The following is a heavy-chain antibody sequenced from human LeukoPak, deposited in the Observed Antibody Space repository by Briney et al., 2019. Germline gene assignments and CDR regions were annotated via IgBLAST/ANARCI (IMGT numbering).Heavy chain of an antibody. CDR2: ISSSSSTI. J-gene: IGHJ5*02. Sequence: PGGSLRLSCAPSGVTFTRQSMNCVRQAPGKGLEWVSYISSSSSTIYYADSVKGRFTISRYNAINSLYLQMNSLRAEDTAVYYCARYGPLRPWGQGTLVTVSS. V-gene: IGHV3-48*01. D-gene: IGHD2-8*01. CDR1: GVTFTRQS. CDR3: ARYGPLRP.